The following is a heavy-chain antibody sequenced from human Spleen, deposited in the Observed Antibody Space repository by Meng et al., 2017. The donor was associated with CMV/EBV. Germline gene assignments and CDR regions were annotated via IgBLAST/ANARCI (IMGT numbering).Heavy chain of an antibody. CDR2: IYYSGST. D-gene: IGHD1-26*01. Sequence: SETLSLTCTVSGGSVSSGSYYWSWIRQPPGKGLEWIGYIYYSGSTNYNPSLKSRVTISVDTSKNQFSLKLSSVTAADTAVYYCARDARGSSHFDHWGRGTLVTVSS. J-gene: IGHJ4*02. V-gene: IGHV4-61*01. CDR1: GGSVSSGSYY. CDR3: ARDARGSSHFDH.